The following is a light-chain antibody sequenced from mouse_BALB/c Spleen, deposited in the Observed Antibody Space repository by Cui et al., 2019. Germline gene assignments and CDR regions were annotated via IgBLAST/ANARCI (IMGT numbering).Light chain of an antibody. CDR3: QQYSSYPLT. V-gene: IGKV6-13*01. J-gene: IGKJ2*01. CDR2: SAS. CDR1: QNVGTA. Sequence: DIVMTQSQKFMSTSVGDRVSTTCKTSQNVGTAVAWYQQKPGQSPKLLIYSASNRYTGVPDRFTGSGSGTDFTLTISNMQSEDLADYFCQQYSSYPLTFGGGTKLEIK.